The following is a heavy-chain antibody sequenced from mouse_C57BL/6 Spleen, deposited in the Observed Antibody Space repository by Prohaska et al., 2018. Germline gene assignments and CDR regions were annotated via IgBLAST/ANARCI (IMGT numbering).Heavy chain of an antibody. J-gene: IGHJ3*01. CDR3: ARAGTDWFAY. V-gene: IGHV1-72*01. Sequence: LSCMASGYTFTSYWMHWVKQRPARGLDWIGRIDPYSGGTKYNEKFKSKATRTVDKPSSTAYMQLSSLTSEDSAVYYCARAGTDWFAYWGQGTLVTVSA. D-gene: IGHD4-1*01. CDR1: GYTFTSYW. CDR2: IDPYSGGT.